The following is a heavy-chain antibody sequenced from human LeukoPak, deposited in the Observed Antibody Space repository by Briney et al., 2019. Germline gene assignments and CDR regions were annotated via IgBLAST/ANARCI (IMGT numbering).Heavy chain of an antibody. CDR2: INTNSGGT. Sequence: ASVKVSCKASGCTFTDYYMHWVRQAPGQGLEWMGWINTNSGGTNYAQKFQGRVAMTRDTSISTAYMELSRLRSDDTAVYYCATPERGYSGYDFGSWGQGTLVTVSS. D-gene: IGHD5-12*01. V-gene: IGHV1-2*02. J-gene: IGHJ4*02. CDR1: GCTFTDYY. CDR3: ATPERGYSGYDFGS.